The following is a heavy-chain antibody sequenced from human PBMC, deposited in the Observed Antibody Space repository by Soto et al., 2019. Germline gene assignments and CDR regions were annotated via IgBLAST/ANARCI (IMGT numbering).Heavy chain of an antibody. J-gene: IGHJ3*02. CDR2: IYHSGST. V-gene: IGHV4-30-2*01. CDR3: ASTGRYDILTGYFYAFDI. Sequence: QLQLQESGSGLVKPSQTLSLTCAVSGGSISSGGYSWSWIRQPPGKGLEWIGYIYHSGSTYYNPSLKSRVTISVDRSKNQFSLKLSSVTAADTAVYYCASTGRYDILTGYFYAFDIWGQGTMVTVSS. CDR1: GGSISSGGYS. D-gene: IGHD3-9*01.